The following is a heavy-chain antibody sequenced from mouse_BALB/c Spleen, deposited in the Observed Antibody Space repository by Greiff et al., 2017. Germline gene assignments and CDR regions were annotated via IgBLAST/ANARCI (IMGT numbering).Heavy chain of an antibody. CDR2: ISSGGST. CDR3: ARENYGSSFPYAMDY. Sequence: EVQRVESGGGLVKPGGSLKLSCAASGFTFSSYAMSWVRQTPEKRLEWVASISSGGSTYYPDSVKGRFTISRDNARNILYLQMSSLRSEDTAMYYCARENYGSSFPYAMDYWGQGTSVTVSS. J-gene: IGHJ4*01. D-gene: IGHD1-1*01. CDR1: GFTFSSYA. V-gene: IGHV5-6-5*01.